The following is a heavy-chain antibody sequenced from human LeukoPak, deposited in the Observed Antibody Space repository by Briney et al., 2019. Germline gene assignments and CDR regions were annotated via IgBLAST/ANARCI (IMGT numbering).Heavy chain of an antibody. J-gene: IGHJ4*02. CDR2: IYYSGST. CDR3: ARGVMAGYIPHPVDY. CDR1: GGSISSGGYY. V-gene: IGHV4-31*03. D-gene: IGHD5-24*01. Sequence: PSQTLSLTCTVSGGSISSGGYYWSWIRQHPGKGLEWIGYIYYSGSTYYNPSLKSRVTISVDTSKNQFSLKLSSVTAADTAVYYCARGVMAGYIPHPVDYWGQGTLVTVPS.